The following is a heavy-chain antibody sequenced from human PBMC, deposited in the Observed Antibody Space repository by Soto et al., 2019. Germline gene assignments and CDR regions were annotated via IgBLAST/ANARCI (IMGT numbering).Heavy chain of an antibody. CDR1: GYTFTSYY. Sequence: ASVKVSCKASGYTFTSYYIHWARQAPGQGREWLGIINPSDVGTRYAQKLQGRVTMTRDTSTSTIYMEVTSLKSEDTAVYYCTREGNGKPFDPCGQESRGTAAS. J-gene: IGHJ5*02. V-gene: IGHV1-46*01. CDR3: TREGNGKPFDP. D-gene: IGHD2-8*01. CDR2: INPSDVGT.